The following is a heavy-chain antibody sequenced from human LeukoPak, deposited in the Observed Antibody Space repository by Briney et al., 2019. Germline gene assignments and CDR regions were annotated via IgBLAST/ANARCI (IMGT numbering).Heavy chain of an antibody. CDR2: FYHGGST. V-gene: IGHV4-38-2*02. CDR1: GYSISTGYY. D-gene: IGHD3-10*01. CDR3: AREYPKSIGWFGELFSTNYYYYYMDV. J-gene: IGHJ6*03. Sequence: PSETLSLTCTVSGYSISTGYYWDWIRQPPGKGLEWIGTFYHGGSTYYNPSLKSRVTISVDTSKNQFSLKLSSVTAADTAVYYCAREYPKSIGWFGELFSTNYYYYYMDVWGKGTTVTVSS.